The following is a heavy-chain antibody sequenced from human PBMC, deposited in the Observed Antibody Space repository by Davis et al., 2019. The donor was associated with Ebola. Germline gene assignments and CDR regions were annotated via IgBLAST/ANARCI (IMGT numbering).Heavy chain of an antibody. CDR1: GGSISSGGYS. J-gene: IGHJ4*02. CDR3: ARLGDYDFWSGYEGY. D-gene: IGHD3-3*01. CDR2: IYHSGST. Sequence: PSETLSLTCAVSGGSISSGGYSWSWIRQPPGKGLEWIGYIYHSGSTYYNPSLKSRVTISVDRSKNQFSLKLSSVTAADTAVYYCARLGDYDFWSGYEGYWGQGTLVTVSS. V-gene: IGHV4-30-2*01.